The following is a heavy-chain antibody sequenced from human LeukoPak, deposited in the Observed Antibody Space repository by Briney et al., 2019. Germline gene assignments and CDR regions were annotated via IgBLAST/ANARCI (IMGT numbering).Heavy chain of an antibody. CDR1: GGTFSSFA. Sequence: SVKVSCKASGGTFSSFAISWVRQAPGQGLEWLGEIVPLFATANYAQKFQGRVTITADESTSTAYMELSSLRSEDTAMYYCTRGTGYCSSTSCLGWFDPWGQGTLVTVSS. CDR3: TRGTGYCSSTSCLGWFDP. J-gene: IGHJ5*02. CDR2: IVPLFATA. D-gene: IGHD2-2*01. V-gene: IGHV1-69*13.